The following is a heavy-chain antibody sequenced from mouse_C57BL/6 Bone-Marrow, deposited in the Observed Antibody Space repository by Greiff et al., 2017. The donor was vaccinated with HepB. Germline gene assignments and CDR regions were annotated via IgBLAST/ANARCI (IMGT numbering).Heavy chain of an antibody. CDR2: IYPRSGNT. D-gene: IGHD1-1*01. CDR1: GYTFTSYG. CDR3: ARDLRYAMDY. J-gene: IGHJ4*01. Sequence: VKLMESGAELARPGASVKLSCKASGYTFTSYGISWVKQRTGQGLEWIGEIYPRSGNTYYNEKFKGKATLTADKSSSTAYMELRSLTSEDSAVYFCARDLRYAMDYWGQGTSVTVSS. V-gene: IGHV1-81*01.